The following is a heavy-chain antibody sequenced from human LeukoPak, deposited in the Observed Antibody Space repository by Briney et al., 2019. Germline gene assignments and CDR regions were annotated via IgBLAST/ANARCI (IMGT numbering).Heavy chain of an antibody. J-gene: IGHJ4*02. V-gene: IGHV1-69*13. CDR1: GGTFSSYA. D-gene: IGHD6-13*01. CDR2: IIPIFGTA. CDR3: ASAAGTEHAEKTHDY. Sequence: SVKVSCKASGGTFSSYAISWVRQAPGQGLEWMGGIIPIFGTANYAQKFQGRVTITADESTSTAYMELSSLRSEDTAVYYCASAAGTEHAEKTHDYWGQGTLVTVSS.